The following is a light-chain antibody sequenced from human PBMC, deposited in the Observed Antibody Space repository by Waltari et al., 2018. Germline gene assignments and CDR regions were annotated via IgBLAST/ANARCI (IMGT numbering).Light chain of an antibody. CDR2: RTS. CDR1: YSNIGNNP. Sequence: QSVLTQPPSASGTPGQRVTISCSGSYSNIGNNPVNWYQQLPGTAPKLLIHRTSPRPSGVPDRLSGSKSGTSVSLAISGLQSDDEADYYCATWDGSLEGYVFGTGTKVSVL. J-gene: IGLJ1*01. CDR3: ATWDGSLEGYV. V-gene: IGLV1-44*01.